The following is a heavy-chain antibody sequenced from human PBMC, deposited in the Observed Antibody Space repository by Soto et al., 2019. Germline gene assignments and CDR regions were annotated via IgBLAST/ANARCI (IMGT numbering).Heavy chain of an antibody. Sequence: QVQLVESGGGVVQPGRSLRLSCTASGFTFSTYGMHWVRQAPGKGLEWVAVISHDGSNKYYADSVKGRFSISRDNSKNTLYLQMNSLRAEDTAVYFCAVITPLYCTNGVCYTADFDYWGQGTLVTVSS. CDR3: AVITPLYCTNGVCYTADFDY. J-gene: IGHJ4*02. CDR1: GFTFSTYG. D-gene: IGHD2-8*01. V-gene: IGHV3-30*03. CDR2: ISHDGSNK.